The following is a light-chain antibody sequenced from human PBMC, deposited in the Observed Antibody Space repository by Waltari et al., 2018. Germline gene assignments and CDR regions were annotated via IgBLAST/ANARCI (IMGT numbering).Light chain of an antibody. Sequence: QSALTQPASVSGSPGQSITISCPGTSSDVGSYNLFSWYQQHPGKAPKLMIYAVSKRPSGVSNRFSGSKSGNTASLTISGLQAEDEADYYCCSYAGSSTPPFGGGTKLTVL. J-gene: IGLJ3*02. CDR3: CSYAGSSTPP. CDR1: SSDVGSYNL. V-gene: IGLV2-23*02. CDR2: AVS.